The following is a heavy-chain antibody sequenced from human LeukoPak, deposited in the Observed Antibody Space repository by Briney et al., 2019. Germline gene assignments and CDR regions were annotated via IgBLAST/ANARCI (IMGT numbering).Heavy chain of an antibody. D-gene: IGHD6-13*01. Sequence: GGFLRLSCAASGFTFSTYSMNWVRQAPGKGLEWLSYISTSISTIYYADSVKGRFTISRDNSKNTLYLQMNSLRAEDTAVYYCAREGAAAGTLDYWGQGTLVTVSS. CDR1: GFTFSTYS. V-gene: IGHV3-48*01. J-gene: IGHJ4*02. CDR3: AREGAAAGTLDY. CDR2: ISTSISTI.